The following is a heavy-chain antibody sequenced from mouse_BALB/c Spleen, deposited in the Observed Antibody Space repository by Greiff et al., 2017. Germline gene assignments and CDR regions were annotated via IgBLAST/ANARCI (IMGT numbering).Heavy chain of an antibody. Sequence: DVQLVESGGDLVKPGGSLKLSCAASGFTFSSYGMSWVRQTPDKRLEWVATISSGGSYTYYPDSVKGRFTISRDNAKNTLYLQMSSLKSEDTAMYYCATYGSTWYFDVWGAGTTVTVSS. D-gene: IGHD1-1*01. CDR1: GFTFSSYG. J-gene: IGHJ1*01. CDR3: ATYGSTWYFDV. V-gene: IGHV5-6*01. CDR2: ISSGGSYT.